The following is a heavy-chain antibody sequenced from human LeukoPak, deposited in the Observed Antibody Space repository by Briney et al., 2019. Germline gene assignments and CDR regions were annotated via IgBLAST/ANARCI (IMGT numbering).Heavy chain of an antibody. CDR1: GGSISSSSYY. CDR2: IYYSGST. V-gene: IGHV4-39*07. D-gene: IGHD6-13*01. Sequence: SETLSLTCTVSGGSISSSSYYWGWIRQPPGKGLEWIGSIYYSGSTYYNPSLKSRVTISVDTSKNQFSLTLSSVTAADTAVYYCARAGYSSSWLHFDYWGQGTLVTVSS. J-gene: IGHJ4*02. CDR3: ARAGYSSSWLHFDY.